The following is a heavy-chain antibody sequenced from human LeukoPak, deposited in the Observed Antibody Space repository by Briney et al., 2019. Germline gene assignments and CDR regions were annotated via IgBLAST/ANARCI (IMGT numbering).Heavy chain of an antibody. V-gene: IGHV3-30-3*01. CDR1: GFTFSSYA. J-gene: IGHJ4*02. D-gene: IGHD3-22*01. Sequence: GRSLRLSCAASGFTFSSYAMHWVRQAPGKGLEWVAVISYDGSNKYYADSVKGRFTISRDNSKNTLYLQMNSLRAEDTAVYYCARDSAMMAVHWGQGTLVTVSS. CDR2: ISYDGSNK. CDR3: ARDSAMMAVH.